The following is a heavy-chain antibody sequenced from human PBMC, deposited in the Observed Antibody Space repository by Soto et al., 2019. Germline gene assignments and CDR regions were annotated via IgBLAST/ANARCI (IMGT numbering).Heavy chain of an antibody. CDR1: VFTFSNAW. J-gene: IGHJ6*02. V-gene: IGHV3-15*01. D-gene: IGHD3-3*01. CDR2: IKSKTDGGTT. CDR3: TTENYDFWSGYLNYYYYGMDV. Sequence: RGSLRLSCAASVFTFSNAWMSWFRQAAGKGLEWVGRIKSKTDGGTTDYAAPVKGRFTISRDDSKNTLYLQMNSLKTEDTAVYYCTTENYDFWSGYLNYYYYGMDVWGQGTTVTVSS.